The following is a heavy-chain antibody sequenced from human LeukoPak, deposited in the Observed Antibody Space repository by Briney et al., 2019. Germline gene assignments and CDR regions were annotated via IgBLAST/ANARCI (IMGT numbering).Heavy chain of an antibody. V-gene: IGHV4-34*01. CDR2: INHSGST. Sequence: SETLFLTCAVYGGSSSGYYWSWIRQPPGKGLEWIGEINHSGSTNYNPSLKSRVTISVDTSKNQFSLKLTSVTAADTAVYYCARGGVVVAATPGWFDPWGQGTLVTVSS. D-gene: IGHD2-15*01. CDR3: ARGGVVVAATPGWFDP. CDR1: GGSSSGYY. J-gene: IGHJ5*02.